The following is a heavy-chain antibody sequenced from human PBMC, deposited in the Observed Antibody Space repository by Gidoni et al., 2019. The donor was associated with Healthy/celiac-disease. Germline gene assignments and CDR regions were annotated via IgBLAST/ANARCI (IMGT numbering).Heavy chain of an antibody. Sequence: LEWIGYIYYSGSTYYNPSLKSRVTISVDTSKNQFSLKLSSVTAADTAVYYCASCLVVPAATYGLNFDYWGQGTLVTVSS. V-gene: IGHV4-31*02. CDR2: IYYSGST. D-gene: IGHD2-2*01. CDR3: ASCLVVPAATYGLNFDY. J-gene: IGHJ4*02.